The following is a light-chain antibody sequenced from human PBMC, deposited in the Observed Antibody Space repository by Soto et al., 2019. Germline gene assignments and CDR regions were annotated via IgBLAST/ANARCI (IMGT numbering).Light chain of an antibody. CDR2: ATS. CDR3: QQYGDWPLT. CDR1: QSVGNN. Sequence: EIVVTQSPATLSVSPGERATLSCRASQSVGNNFAWYQQKPGQAPRLLIFATSTSATGVPARFSDSGSGTEFTLTISSLQSEDFAVYYCQQYGDWPLTFGGGAKVEIE. J-gene: IGKJ4*01. V-gene: IGKV3-15*01.